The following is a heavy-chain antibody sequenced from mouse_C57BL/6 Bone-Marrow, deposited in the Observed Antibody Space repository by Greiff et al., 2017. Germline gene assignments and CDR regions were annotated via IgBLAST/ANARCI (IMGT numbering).Heavy chain of an antibody. D-gene: IGHD2-3*01. V-gene: IGHV6-6*01. Sequence: EVKLVESGGGLVQPGGSMKLSCAASGFTFSDAWMDWVRQSPEKGLEWVAEIRNKANNHATYYAESVKGRFTISRDDSKSSVYLQMNSLRAEDTGIYYCTRRTKIYDGYYIFAYWGQGTLVTVSA. CDR1: GFTFSDAW. CDR3: TRRTKIYDGYYIFAY. CDR2: IRNKANNHAT. J-gene: IGHJ3*01.